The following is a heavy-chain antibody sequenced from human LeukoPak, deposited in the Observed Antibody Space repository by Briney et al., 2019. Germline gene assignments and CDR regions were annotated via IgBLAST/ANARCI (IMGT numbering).Heavy chain of an antibody. D-gene: IGHD5-24*01. Sequence: SETLSLTCTVSGGSISSGSYYWSWIRQPAGKGLEWIGRIYSSGSTNYNPSLKSRVTMSVDTSKNQFSLKLSSVTAADTAVYYCARENGYKYDYWGQGILVTVSS. J-gene: IGHJ4*02. CDR3: ARENGYKYDY. V-gene: IGHV4-61*02. CDR1: GGSISSGSYY. CDR2: IYSSGST.